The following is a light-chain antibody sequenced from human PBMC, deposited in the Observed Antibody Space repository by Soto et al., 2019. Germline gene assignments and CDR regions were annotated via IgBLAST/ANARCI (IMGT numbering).Light chain of an antibody. CDR2: EVS. Sequence: QSALTQPASVSGSPGRSITISCTGTSSDVGGYNYVSWSQQHPGKAPKLLISEVSNRPSGVSNRFSGSKSGNTASLTISGLQADDEADYYCSSYTASSTLLFGTGTKLTVL. CDR3: SSYTASSTLL. CDR1: SSDVGGYNY. J-gene: IGLJ1*01. V-gene: IGLV2-14*03.